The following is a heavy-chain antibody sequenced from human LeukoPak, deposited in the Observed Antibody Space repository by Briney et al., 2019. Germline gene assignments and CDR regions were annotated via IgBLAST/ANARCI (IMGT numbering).Heavy chain of an antibody. J-gene: IGHJ4*02. CDR1: GYSFTNYW. CDR2: IYPGDSDT. Sequence: GESLKISCKGSGYSFTNYWIGWVRQMPGNGLEWMGVIYPGDSDTRYSPSFQGQVTISADKSISTAYLQWSSLKASDTATYYRARQYSGTYYRSFDYWGQGTLVTVSS. D-gene: IGHD3-10*01. CDR3: ARQYSGTYYRSFDY. V-gene: IGHV5-51*01.